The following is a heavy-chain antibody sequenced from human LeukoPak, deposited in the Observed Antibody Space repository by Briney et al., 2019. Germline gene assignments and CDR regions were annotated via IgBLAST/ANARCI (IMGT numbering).Heavy chain of an antibody. J-gene: IGHJ4*02. CDR1: GGSLRGFY. CDR3: AREYGDLDY. Sequence: SQTLSPTRTVSGGSLRGFYWSWIRQPAGKGVGWIGRIYPSGGTHYNPSLKSRVTMSTDTSKNQFSLKLRSVTAADTAVYYCAREYGDLDYWGQGSLVGVCS. CDR2: IYPSGGT. V-gene: IGHV4-4*07. D-gene: IGHD2-21*01.